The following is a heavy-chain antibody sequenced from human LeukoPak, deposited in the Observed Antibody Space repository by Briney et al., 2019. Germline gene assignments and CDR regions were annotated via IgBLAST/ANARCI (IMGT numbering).Heavy chain of an antibody. CDR1: GLPIGEFA. J-gene: IGHJ4*02. CDR2: ISGDGVST. Sequence: GGSLRLSCVASGLPIGEFAMHWVRQAPGQGLEWVSLISGDGVSTFFTDSVKGRFSISRDNSKNSLFLEMSSLRTEDTAMYYCARESGKFDYWGQGTLVAVSS. CDR3: ARESGKFDY. V-gene: IGHV3-43*02.